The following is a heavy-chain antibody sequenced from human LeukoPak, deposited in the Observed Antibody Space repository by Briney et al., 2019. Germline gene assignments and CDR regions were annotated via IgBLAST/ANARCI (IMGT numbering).Heavy chain of an antibody. CDR2: IRYDGNNK. CDR1: GFPFSDYV. V-gene: IGHV3-30*02. CDR3: AKDRWGAVASFDY. J-gene: IGHJ4*02. Sequence: GGSLRLSCAASGFPFSDYVMHWVRQAPGKGLEWVAVIRYDGNNKYYADSVKCRFTISRDNSKNMLYLQMNSLGTEDTAVYYCAKDRWGAVASFDYWGQGTLVTVSS. D-gene: IGHD6-19*01.